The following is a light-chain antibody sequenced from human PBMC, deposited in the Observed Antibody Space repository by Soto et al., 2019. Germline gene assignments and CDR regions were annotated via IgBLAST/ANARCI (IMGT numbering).Light chain of an antibody. V-gene: IGLV2-14*02. Sequence: QSALTQPASVSGSPGQSITISCTGTRSDVGSYNSVAWYQQHPGKAPRVMIFEVTKRPSGISNRFSGSKSGNTASLTISGLQAEDEADYYCVSFTTSRSYVFGTGTKVTVL. CDR3: VSFTTSRSYV. CDR1: RSDVGSYNS. CDR2: EVT. J-gene: IGLJ1*01.